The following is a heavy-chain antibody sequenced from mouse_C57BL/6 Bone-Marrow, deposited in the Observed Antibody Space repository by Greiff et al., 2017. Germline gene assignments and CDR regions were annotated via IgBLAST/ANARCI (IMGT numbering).Heavy chain of an antibody. CDR2: INPNNGGT. CDR3: ARRGYYGSSDY. Sequence: EVQLQQSGPELVKPGASVKISCKASGYTFTDYYMNWVKQSHGQSLEWIGDINPNNGGTSYNQKFKGKATLTVDKSSSTAYMEHSNLTSEDSAVYYCARRGYYGSSDYWGQGTTLTVSS. J-gene: IGHJ2*01. V-gene: IGHV1-26*01. CDR1: GYTFTDYY. D-gene: IGHD1-1*01.